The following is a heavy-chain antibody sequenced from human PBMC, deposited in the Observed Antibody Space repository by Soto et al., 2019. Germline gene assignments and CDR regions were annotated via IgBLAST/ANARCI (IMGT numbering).Heavy chain of an antibody. CDR2: INPSGGST. CDR1: GYTFTSYY. J-gene: IGHJ6*02. Sequence: GASVKVSCKASGYTFTSYYMHWVRQAPGQGLEWMGIINPSGGSTSYAQKFQGRVTMTRDTSTSTVYMELSSLRAEDTAVYYCARDREYYDILTGYYKGPPYYYYGMDVWGQGTTVTVSS. CDR3: ARDREYYDILTGYYKGPPYYYYGMDV. V-gene: IGHV1-46*01. D-gene: IGHD3-9*01.